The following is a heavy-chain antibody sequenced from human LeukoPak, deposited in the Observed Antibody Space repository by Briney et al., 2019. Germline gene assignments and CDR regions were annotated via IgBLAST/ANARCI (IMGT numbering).Heavy chain of an antibody. V-gene: IGHV4-34*01. CDR3: ARGRGYYDYIWGSYRWCYFDY. CDR1: GGSFSGYY. Sequence: SETLSLTCAVYGGSFSGYYWSWIRQPPGKGLEWIGEINHSGSTNYNPSLKGRVTISVDTSKNQFSLKLSSVTAADTAVYYCARGRGYYDYIWGSYRWCYFDYWGQGTLVTVSS. CDR2: INHSGST. D-gene: IGHD3-16*02. J-gene: IGHJ4*02.